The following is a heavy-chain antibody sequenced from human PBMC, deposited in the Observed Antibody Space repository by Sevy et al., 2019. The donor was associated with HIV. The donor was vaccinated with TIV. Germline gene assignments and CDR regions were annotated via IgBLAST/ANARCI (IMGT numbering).Heavy chain of an antibody. D-gene: IGHD3-3*01. J-gene: IGHJ6*02. V-gene: IGHV4-34*01. CDR2: INHSGST. CDR1: GGSFSGYY. CDR3: ARITIFGVVIIFDGGYGMDV. Sequence: GSLRLSCAVYGGSFSGYYWSWIRQPPGKGLEWIGEINHSGSTNYNPSLKSRVTISVDTSKNQFSLKLSSVTAADTAVYYCARITIFGVVIIFDGGYGMDVWGQGTTVTVSS.